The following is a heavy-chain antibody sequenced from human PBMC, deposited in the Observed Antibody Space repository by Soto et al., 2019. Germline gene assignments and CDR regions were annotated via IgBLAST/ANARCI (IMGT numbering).Heavy chain of an antibody. V-gene: IGHV4-59*01. CDR3: ARGSPDGVAAVYYFDY. D-gene: IGHD6-19*01. Sequence: SETLSLTCTVSGGSISSYYWSWIRQPPGKGLEWIGYIYYSGSTNYNPSLKSRVTISVDTSKNQFSLKLSSVTAADTAVYYCARGSPDGVAAVYYFDYWGQGTLVTVSS. J-gene: IGHJ4*02. CDR2: IYYSGST. CDR1: GGSISSYY.